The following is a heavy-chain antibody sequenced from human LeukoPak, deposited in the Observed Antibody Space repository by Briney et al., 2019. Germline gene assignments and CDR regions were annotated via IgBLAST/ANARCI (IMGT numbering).Heavy chain of an antibody. D-gene: IGHD3-10*01. J-gene: IGHJ4*02. Sequence: SGPTLVNPTRTLTLTCTFSGFSRTTSGMSVSWIRQPPGKALEWLARIDWDDDQYYSTSLKTRLTISKDTSKNQVVLTMATMDPVDTATYYCARTYGTYGSTSPPYYWGQGTLVTVSS. CDR3: ARTYGTYGSTSPPYY. CDR1: GFSRTTSGMS. CDR2: IDWDDDQ. V-gene: IGHV2-70*11.